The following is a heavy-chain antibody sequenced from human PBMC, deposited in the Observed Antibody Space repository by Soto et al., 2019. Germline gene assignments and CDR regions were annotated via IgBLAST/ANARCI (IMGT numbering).Heavy chain of an antibody. CDR3: AKGGEDGYNYVTYFDY. CDR1: GFTFSSYG. D-gene: IGHD5-12*01. V-gene: IGHV3-30*18. CDR2: ISYDGSNK. Sequence: GGSLRLSCAASGFTFSSYGMHWVCQAPGKGLEWVAVISYDGSNKYYADSVKGRFTISRDNSKNTLYLQMNSLRAEDTAVYYCAKGGEDGYNYVTYFDYWGQGTLVTVSS. J-gene: IGHJ4*02.